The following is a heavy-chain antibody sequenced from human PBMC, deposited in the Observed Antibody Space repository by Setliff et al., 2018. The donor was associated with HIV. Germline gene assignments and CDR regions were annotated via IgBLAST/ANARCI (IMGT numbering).Heavy chain of an antibody. CDR1: AYSTSSGYY. V-gene: IGHV4-38-2*01. J-gene: IGHJ1*01. D-gene: IGHD3-22*01. Sequence: SETLSLTCAVSAYSTSSGYYWGWIRQPPGKGLEWIGSIYHSGSTYYNPSLMSRVTISVDTSKNQFSLKLRSVTAADTAVYYCAGQWRDQYNSGVSTEYFQHWGLGTLVTVSS. CDR3: AGQWRDQYNSGVSTEYFQH. CDR2: IYHSGST.